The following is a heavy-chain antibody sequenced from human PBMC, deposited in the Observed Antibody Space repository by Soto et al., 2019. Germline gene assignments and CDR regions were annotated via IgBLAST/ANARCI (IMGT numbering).Heavy chain of an antibody. CDR1: GGTFSSYS. V-gene: IGHV1-69*13. Sequence: ASVKNSCKTSGGTFSSYSISWVRQAPGQGLEWMGGIIPIFGTANYAQKFQGRVTITADESTSTAYMELSSLRSDDTAVYYCAKDGGKDGYFGNWFDPWGQGTLVTVSS. CDR2: IIPIFGTA. J-gene: IGHJ5*02. CDR3: AKDGGKDGYFGNWFDP. D-gene: IGHD5-12*01.